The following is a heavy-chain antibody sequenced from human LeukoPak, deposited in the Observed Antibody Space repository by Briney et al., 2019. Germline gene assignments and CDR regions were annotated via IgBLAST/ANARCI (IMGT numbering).Heavy chain of an antibody. CDR1: GYTFTSYG. D-gene: IGHD2-15*01. J-gene: IGHJ4*02. V-gene: IGHV1-18*04. CDR3: ARRRCSGGSCYSDY. CDR2: ISAYNGNT. Sequence: GASVKVSCKASGYTFTSYGISWVRQAPGQGLEWMGWISAYNGNTNYAQKLQGRVTMTTDTSTSTACMELRSLRSDDTAVYYCARRRCSGGSCYSDYWGQGTLVTVSS.